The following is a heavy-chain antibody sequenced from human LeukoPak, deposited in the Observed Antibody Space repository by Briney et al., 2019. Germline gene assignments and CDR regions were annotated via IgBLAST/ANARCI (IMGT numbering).Heavy chain of an antibody. J-gene: IGHJ4*02. V-gene: IGHV3-73*01. CDR1: GFTFSGSA. CDR2: IRSKANSYAT. D-gene: IGHD6-6*01. Sequence: GGSLRLSCAASGFTFSGSAMHWVRLASGKGLEWVGRIRSKANSYATAYAASVKGRFTISRDDSKNTAYLQMNSLKTEDTAVYYCTRLPPFSSSSAGFDYWGQGTLVTVSS. CDR3: TRLPPFSSSSAGFDY.